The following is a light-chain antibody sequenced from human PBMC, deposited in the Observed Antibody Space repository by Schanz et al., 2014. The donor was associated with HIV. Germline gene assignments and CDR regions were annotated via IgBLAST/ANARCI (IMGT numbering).Light chain of an antibody. CDR3: AAWDDSLSGV. CDR1: SSDVGGYNY. Sequence: SALTQPPSASGSPGQSVTISCTGTSSDVGGYNYVSWYQQHPGNAPKLMIYEVTKRPSGVPDRFFGSRSGTSASLDITGLQSEDEADYYCAAWDDSLSGVFGGGTKLTVL. V-gene: IGLV2-8*01. J-gene: IGLJ3*02. CDR2: EVT.